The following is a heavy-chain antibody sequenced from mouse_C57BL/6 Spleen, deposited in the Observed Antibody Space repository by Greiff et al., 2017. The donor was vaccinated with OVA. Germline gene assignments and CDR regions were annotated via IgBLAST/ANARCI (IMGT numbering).Heavy chain of an antibody. CDR2: ISYDGSN. Sequence: EVKLQESGPGLVKPSQSLSLTCSVTGYSITSGYYWNWIRQFPGNILEWMGYISYDGSNNYNPSLKNRISITRDTSKNQFFLKLNSVTTEDTATYYCASDGYSFAYWGQGTLVTVSA. V-gene: IGHV3-6*01. D-gene: IGHD2-3*01. CDR3: ASDGYSFAY. J-gene: IGHJ3*01. CDR1: GYSITSGYY.